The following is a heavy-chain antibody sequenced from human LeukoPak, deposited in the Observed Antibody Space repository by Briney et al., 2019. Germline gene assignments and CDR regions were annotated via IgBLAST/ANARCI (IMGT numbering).Heavy chain of an antibody. J-gene: IGHJ4*02. Sequence: SETLSLTCAVYGGSFSGYYWSWIRQPPGKGLEWIGEINHSGSTNYNPSLKSRVTISVDTSKNQFSLKLSSVTAADTAVYYCARLPYDSSGYYSGWGQGTLVTVSS. D-gene: IGHD3-22*01. CDR1: GGSFSGYY. V-gene: IGHV4-34*01. CDR3: ARLPYDSSGYYSG. CDR2: INHSGST.